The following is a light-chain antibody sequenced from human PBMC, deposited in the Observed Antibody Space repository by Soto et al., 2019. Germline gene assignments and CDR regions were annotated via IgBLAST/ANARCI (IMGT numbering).Light chain of an antibody. V-gene: IGLV2-8*01. CDR3: VAIDGGTYV. CDR2: DVN. Sequence: QSALTQPPSASGSPGQSVTISCTGTSSDVGAYIFVSWYQQHPGKAPKLMVYDVNRRPPGVPDRFFGSKSGNTASLTVSGLQDEDEADYYCVAIDGGTYVFGTGTKLTVL. CDR1: SSDVGAYIF. J-gene: IGLJ1*01.